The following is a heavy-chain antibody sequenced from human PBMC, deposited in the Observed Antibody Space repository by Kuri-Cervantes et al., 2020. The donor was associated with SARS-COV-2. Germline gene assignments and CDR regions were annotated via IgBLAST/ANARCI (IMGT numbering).Heavy chain of an antibody. J-gene: IGHJ3*02. CDR2: IYHSGST. Sequence: GSLRLCCTVSGYSISSSYYWGWIRQPPGKGLEWIGSIYHSGSTYYNPSLKSRVTISVDTSKNQFSLKLSSVTAADTAVYYCARHRMADAFDIWGQGTMVTVSS. D-gene: IGHD2-8*01. CDR3: ARHRMADAFDI. CDR1: GYSISSSYY. V-gene: IGHV4-38-2*02.